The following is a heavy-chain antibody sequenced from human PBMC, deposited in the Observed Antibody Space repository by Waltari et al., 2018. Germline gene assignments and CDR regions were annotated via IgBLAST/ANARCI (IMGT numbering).Heavy chain of an antibody. V-gene: IGHV3-33*01. CDR2: MGPDVQTA. CDR1: GFTFTGRA. CDR3: ARDASGSIDY. D-gene: IGHD1-26*01. J-gene: IGHJ4*02. Sequence: QVQLVESGGGVVQPEMSLRLSCAGSGFTFTGRAMHWVRQAPGKGLEWVSDMGPDVQTAHYLGSVKGRFTISRGNSKNTLYLQMNSLRGEDTAVYYCARDASGSIDYWGQGTLVTVAS.